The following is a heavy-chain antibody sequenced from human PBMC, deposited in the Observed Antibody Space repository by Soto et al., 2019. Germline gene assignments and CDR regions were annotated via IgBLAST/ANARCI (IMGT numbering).Heavy chain of an antibody. J-gene: IGHJ6*02. D-gene: IGHD2-2*01. V-gene: IGHV4-61*01. Sequence: SETLSLTCTVSGGSVSSGSYYWSWIRQPPGKGLEWIGYIYYSGSTNYNPSLRSRVTISVDTSKNQFSLKLSSVTAADTAVYYCAREGPAASWPDYYYGMDVWGQGTTVTVSS. CDR1: GGSVSSGSYY. CDR2: IYYSGST. CDR3: AREGPAASWPDYYYGMDV.